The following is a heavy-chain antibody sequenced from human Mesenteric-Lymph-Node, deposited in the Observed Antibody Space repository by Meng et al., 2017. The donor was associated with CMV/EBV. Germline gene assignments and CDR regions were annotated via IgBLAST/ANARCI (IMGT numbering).Heavy chain of an antibody. CDR2: ISYDGTNK. D-gene: IGHD2-2*01. J-gene: IGHJ4*02. Sequence: GESLKISCAASGFTFSSYAMHWVRQAPGKGLEWVALISYDGTNKYYADSVKGRFTISRDNSKNTLFLQMNGLRAEDTAVYYCAKIDCTSTSCYARPDYWGQGTLVTVSS. CDR1: GFTFSSYA. CDR3: AKIDCTSTSCYARPDY. V-gene: IGHV3-30-3*02.